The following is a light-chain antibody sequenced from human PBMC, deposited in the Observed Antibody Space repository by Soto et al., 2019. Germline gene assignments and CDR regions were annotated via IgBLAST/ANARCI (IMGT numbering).Light chain of an antibody. CDR2: GVS. CDR1: SSDVGSYNL. V-gene: IGLV2-8*01. CDR3: SSAAGSSVV. J-gene: IGLJ2*01. Sequence: QSALTQPPSASGSPGQSVTISCTGTSSDVGSYNLVSWHQQHPGKAPKVMIYGVSQRPSGVPDRFSGSKSGSTASLTVSGLQAEEMADYCPSSAAGSSVVFGAGTQLTVL.